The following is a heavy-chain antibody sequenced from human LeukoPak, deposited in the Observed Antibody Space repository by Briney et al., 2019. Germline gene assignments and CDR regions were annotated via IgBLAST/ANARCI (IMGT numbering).Heavy chain of an antibody. CDR2: IYYSGTT. D-gene: IGHD3-10*01. V-gene: IGHV4-31*03. CDR1: GGSISSGGHF. CDR3: ARGYNRFGDLGWFDP. J-gene: IGHJ5*02. Sequence: PSETLSLTCTVSGGSISSGGHFWSWIRQHPGKGLEWIGHIYYSGTTYYNLSLKSRLTISVDTSENQFSLKVNSVTAADTAVYYCARGYNRFGDLGWFDPWGQGTQVIVSS.